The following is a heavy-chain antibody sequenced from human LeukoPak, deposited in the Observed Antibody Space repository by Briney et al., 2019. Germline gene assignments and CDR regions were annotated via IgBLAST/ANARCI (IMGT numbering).Heavy chain of an antibody. Sequence: SETLSLTCAVYGGSFSGYYWSWIRQPPGKGLEWIGEINRSGGANYNPSLKSLAAISVDTSKNQFSLKMSSVTAADTAVYYCARGDTYCGGDCYAPNYWAKETLVTVSS. CDR3: ARGDTYCGGDCYAPNY. J-gene: IGHJ4*02. V-gene: IGHV4-34*01. CDR1: GGSFSGYY. CDR2: INRSGGA. D-gene: IGHD2-21*02.